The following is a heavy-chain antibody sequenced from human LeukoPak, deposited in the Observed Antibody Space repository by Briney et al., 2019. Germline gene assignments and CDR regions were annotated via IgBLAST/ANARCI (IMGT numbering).Heavy chain of an antibody. CDR2: MNPNSGNT. V-gene: IGHV1-8*02. Sequence: ASVKVSCKASGYTFTSYGINWVRQATGQGLEWMGWMNPNSGNTGYAQKFQGRVTMTRNTSISTAYMELSSLRSEDTAVYYCARLVTHNYDFWSGYLNYYYYYGMDVWGQGTTVTVSS. CDR3: ARLVTHNYDFWSGYLNYYYYYGMDV. J-gene: IGHJ6*02. CDR1: GYTFTSYG. D-gene: IGHD3-3*01.